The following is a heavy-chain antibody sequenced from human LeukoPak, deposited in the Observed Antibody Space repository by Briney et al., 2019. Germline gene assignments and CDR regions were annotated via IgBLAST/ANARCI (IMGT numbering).Heavy chain of an antibody. D-gene: IGHD2-15*01. CDR2: IYYSGST. J-gene: IGHJ3*02. V-gene: IGHV4-59*01. Sequence: SETLSLTCTVSGGSISSYYWSWIRQPPGKGLEWVGYIYYSGSTNYNPSLKSRVTISVKTSKNQFSLKLSSVTAADTAVYYCARRGVLGYCSGGSCYATDAFDIWGQGTMVTVSS. CDR1: GGSISSYY. CDR3: ARRGVLGYCSGGSCYATDAFDI.